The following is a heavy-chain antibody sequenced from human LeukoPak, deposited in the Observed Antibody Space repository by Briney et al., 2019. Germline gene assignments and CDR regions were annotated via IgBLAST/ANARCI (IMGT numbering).Heavy chain of an antibody. CDR2: IYHSGST. CDR3: ARVIPRSGSYNWFDP. CDR1: GYSISSDYY. J-gene: IGHJ5*02. Sequence: SETLSLTCTVSGYSISSDYYWGWVRQPPGKGLEWIGSIYHSGSTYYNPSLKSRVTISVDTSKNQFSLRLSSVTAADTAVYYCARVIPRSGSYNWFDPWGQGTLVTVSS. V-gene: IGHV4-38-2*02. D-gene: IGHD3-10*01.